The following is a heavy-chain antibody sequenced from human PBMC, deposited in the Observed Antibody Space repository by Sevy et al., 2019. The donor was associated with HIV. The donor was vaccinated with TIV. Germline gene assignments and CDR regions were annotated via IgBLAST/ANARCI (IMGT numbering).Heavy chain of an antibody. Sequence: SETLSLTCAVSGDSISSGGYSWNWIRQPPGKGLEWIGYMYHSGSTYYNPCLQSRVTISVDRSKNQFSLRVTSVTAADTAVYYCARGDPSNTFDYWGQGTLVTVSS. CDR2: MYHSGST. CDR3: ARGDPSNTFDY. J-gene: IGHJ4*02. V-gene: IGHV4-30-2*01. CDR1: GDSISSGGYS.